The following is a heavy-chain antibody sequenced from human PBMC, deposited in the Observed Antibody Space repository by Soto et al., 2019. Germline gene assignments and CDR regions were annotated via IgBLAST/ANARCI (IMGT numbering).Heavy chain of an antibody. J-gene: IGHJ4*02. CDR3: AKEFHTWNYFDY. Sequence: GGSLRLSCAASGFTFSSSGMHWVRQAPGKGLEWVAVISYEGTNKYYADSVKGRFTISRDNSKNTLYLQMNSLRGEDTGVYYCAKEFHTWNYFDYWGQGTLVTVSS. CDR1: GFTFSSSG. CDR2: ISYEGTNK. D-gene: IGHD1-20*01. V-gene: IGHV3-30*18.